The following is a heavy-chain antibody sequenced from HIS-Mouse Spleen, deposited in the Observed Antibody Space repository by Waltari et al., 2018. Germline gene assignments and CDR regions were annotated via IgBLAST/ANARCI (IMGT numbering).Heavy chain of an antibody. Sequence: QVQLQQSGPGLVKPSRTLSLTCAISGDSVSSNSAAWNWIRQSPSRGLEWLGRTYYKSKGDNDYAVSVKSRITINPDTSKNQFSLQLNSVTPEDTAVYYCARERTVTTTSLYYYGMDVWGQGTTVTVSS. D-gene: IGHD4-17*01. CDR1: GDSVSSNSAA. CDR3: ARERTVTTTSLYYYGMDV. J-gene: IGHJ6*02. V-gene: IGHV6-1*01. CDR2: TYYKSKGDN.